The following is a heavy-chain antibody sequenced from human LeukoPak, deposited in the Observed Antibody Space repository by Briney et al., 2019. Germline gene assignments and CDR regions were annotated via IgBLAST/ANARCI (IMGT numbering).Heavy chain of an antibody. CDR2: INLSGGGT. V-gene: IGHV1-46*01. D-gene: IGHD2-15*01. CDR3: AREGYCGGGTCHSGAHFQH. J-gene: IGHJ1*01. CDR1: GYTFTTYY. Sequence: ASVKVSCKASGYTFTTYYMHWLRQAPGQGREWMGIINLSGGGTTYAQNFQGRVTMTRDMSTNTVYMELSSLRSADTAVYYCAREGYCGGGTCHSGAHFQHWGQGTLVTVSS.